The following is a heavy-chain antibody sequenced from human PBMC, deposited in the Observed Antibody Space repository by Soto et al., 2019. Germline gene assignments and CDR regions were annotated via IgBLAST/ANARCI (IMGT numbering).Heavy chain of an antibody. Sequence: EASVKVSWKASGGAFSSYTMRWVRQAPGQGLEWMGRIIPILGIANYAQKFQGRVTITADKSTSTAYMELNSLRSEDTAVYYCARGIVGGYYSYTAFGGKGTTVPVS. D-gene: IGHD3-10*01. V-gene: IGHV1-69*02. CDR1: GGAFSSYT. J-gene: IGHJ6*03. CDR2: IIPILGIA. CDR3: ARGIVGGYYSYTAF.